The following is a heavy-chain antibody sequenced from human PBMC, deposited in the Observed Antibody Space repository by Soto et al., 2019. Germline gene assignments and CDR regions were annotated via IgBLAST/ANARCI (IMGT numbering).Heavy chain of an antibody. J-gene: IGHJ4*02. CDR3: ARVRHYDILTGYYTARTYYFDY. CDR1: GGSISSGGYY. D-gene: IGHD3-9*01. V-gene: IGHV4-31*03. Sequence: SETLSLTCTVSGGSISSGGYYWSWIRQHPGKGLEWIGYIYYNGSTFYNPSLKSRVTISVDTSKNQFSLKLSSVTAADTAVYYCARVRHYDILTGYYTARTYYFDYWGQGTLVTVSS. CDR2: IYYNGST.